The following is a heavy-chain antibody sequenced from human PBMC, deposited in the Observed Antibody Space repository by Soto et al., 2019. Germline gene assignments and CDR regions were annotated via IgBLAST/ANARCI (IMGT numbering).Heavy chain of an antibody. Sequence: QVQLVESGGGVVQPGRSLSLSCAAPGFTFISYAMHWVRQAPGMGLEWVAVISYDGTNKYYADSVRGRFTISRDNSKNTLYRQMNSLRAEDTAVYYCARDLGGVVAAAGTIDYWGQGTLVTVSS. J-gene: IGHJ4*02. CDR1: GFTFISYA. D-gene: IGHD6-13*01. CDR3: ARDLGGVVAAAGTIDY. V-gene: IGHV3-30-3*01. CDR2: ISYDGTNK.